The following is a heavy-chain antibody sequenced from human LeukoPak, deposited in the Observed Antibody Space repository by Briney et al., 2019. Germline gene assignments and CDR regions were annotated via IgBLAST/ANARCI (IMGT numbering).Heavy chain of an antibody. J-gene: IGHJ4*02. Sequence: SETLSLTCTVSGGSVTTYYWSWIRQPPGKGLEWIGYIYYSGNTNYNPSLKSRVTMSVDTSENQFSLKLSSVTAADTAVYYCARFSPRAMGNYLDFWGQGTLVTVSS. CDR1: GGSVTTYY. CDR3: ARFSPRAMGNYLDF. CDR2: IYYSGNT. V-gene: IGHV4-59*02. D-gene: IGHD7-27*01.